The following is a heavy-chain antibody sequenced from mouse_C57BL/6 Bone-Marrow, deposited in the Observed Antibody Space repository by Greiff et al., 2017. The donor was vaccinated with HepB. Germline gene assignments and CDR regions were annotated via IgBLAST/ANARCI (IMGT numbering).Heavy chain of an antibody. CDR2: ISNLAYSI. Sequence: EVQLVESGGGLVQPGGSLKLSCAASGFTFSDYGMAWVRQAPRKGPEWVAFISNLAYSIYYADTVTGRFTISRENAKNTLYLEMSSLRSEDTAMYYCARQDYDYEDYYAMDYWGQGTSVTVSS. CDR1: GFTFSDYG. CDR3: ARQDYDYEDYYAMDY. V-gene: IGHV5-15*01. D-gene: IGHD2-4*01. J-gene: IGHJ4*01.